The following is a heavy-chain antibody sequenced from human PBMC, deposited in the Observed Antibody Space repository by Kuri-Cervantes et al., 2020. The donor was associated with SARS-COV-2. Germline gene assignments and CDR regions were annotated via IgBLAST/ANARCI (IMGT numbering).Heavy chain of an antibody. CDR2: IIPILGIA. CDR3: ARSPYSSGWQYWYFDL. V-gene: IGHV1-69*10. CDR1: GGTLSSYA. D-gene: IGHD6-19*01. Sequence: SVKVSCKASGGTLSSYAISWVRQAPGQGLEWMGGIIPILGIANYAQKFQGRATITADKSTSTAYMELSSLRSEDTAVYYCARSPYSSGWQYWYFDLWGRGTLVTVSS. J-gene: IGHJ2*01.